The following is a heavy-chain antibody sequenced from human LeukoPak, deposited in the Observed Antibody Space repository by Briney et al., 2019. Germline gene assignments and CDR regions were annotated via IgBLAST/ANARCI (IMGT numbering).Heavy chain of an antibody. CDR2: FDPEDGET. V-gene: IGHV1-24*01. J-gene: IGHJ6*04. Sequence: GASVKVSCKVSGYTLTELSMHWVRQAPGKGLEWMGGFDPEDGETIYAQKFQGRVTMTEDTSTDTAYMELSSLRSEDTAVYYCATVYGSIAVAGTRDYCGMDVWGKGTTVTVSS. CDR3: ATVYGSIAVAGTRDYCGMDV. CDR1: GYTLTELS. D-gene: IGHD6-13*01.